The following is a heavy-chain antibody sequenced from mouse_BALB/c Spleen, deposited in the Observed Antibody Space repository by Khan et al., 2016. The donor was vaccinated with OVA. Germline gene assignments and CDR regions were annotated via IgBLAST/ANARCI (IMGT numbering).Heavy chain of an antibody. Sequence: EVELVESGGDLVKPGGSLKFSCAASGFTFSSYSMSWVRQTPDKRLAWVATISSGGDYTYYSDNVKGRFTISRDNAKNTLYLQMSSLKSEDTAMYYCASHLTGSFAYWGQGTLVTVSA. V-gene: IGHV5-6*01. J-gene: IGHJ3*01. CDR2: ISSGGDYT. CDR1: GFTFSSYS. CDR3: ASHLTGSFAY. D-gene: IGHD4-1*01.